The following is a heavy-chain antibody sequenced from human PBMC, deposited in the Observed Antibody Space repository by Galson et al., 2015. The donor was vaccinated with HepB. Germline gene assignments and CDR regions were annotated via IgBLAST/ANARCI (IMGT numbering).Heavy chain of an antibody. CDR2: INPSGGST. CDR1: GYTFTSYY. Sequence: SVKVSCKASGYTFTSYYMHWVRQAPGQGLEWMGIINPSGGSTSYAQKFQGRVTMTRDTSTSTVYVELSSLRSEDTAVYYCARDLLYGGSYAYYYGMDVWGQGTTVTVSS. D-gene: IGHD1-26*01. J-gene: IGHJ6*02. V-gene: IGHV1-46*01. CDR3: ARDLLYGGSYAYYYGMDV.